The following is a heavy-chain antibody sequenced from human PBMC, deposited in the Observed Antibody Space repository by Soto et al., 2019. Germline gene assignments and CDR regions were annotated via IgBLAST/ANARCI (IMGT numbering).Heavy chain of an antibody. CDR3: ARGTAAAAFDI. CDR2: ISSSSSYI. Sequence: GGSLRLSCAASGFTFSSYSMYWVRQAPGKGLEWVSSISSSSSYIYYADSVKGRFTISRDNAKNSLYLQMNSLRAEDTAVYYCARGTAAAAFDIWGQGTMVTVSS. J-gene: IGHJ3*02. D-gene: IGHD6-13*01. CDR1: GFTFSSYS. V-gene: IGHV3-21*01.